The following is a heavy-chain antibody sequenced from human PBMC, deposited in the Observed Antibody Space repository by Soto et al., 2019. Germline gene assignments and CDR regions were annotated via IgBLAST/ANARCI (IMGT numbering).Heavy chain of an antibody. CDR2: MNPNSGNT. D-gene: IGHD2-15*01. CDR3: ARAGRGSGSMGI. CDR1: GYRFSSYD. Sequence: ASVKVSCEACGYRFSSYDISWVRQATGQGLEWMGWMNPNSGNTGYAQKFQGRVTMTRNTSISTAYMELSSLRSEDTAVYYWARAGRGSGSMGIWGQGTMVTVSS. J-gene: IGHJ3*02. V-gene: IGHV1-8*01.